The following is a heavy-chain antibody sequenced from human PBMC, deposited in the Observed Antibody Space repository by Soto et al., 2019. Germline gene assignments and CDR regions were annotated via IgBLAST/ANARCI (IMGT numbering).Heavy chain of an antibody. D-gene: IGHD6-13*01. J-gene: IGHJ6*02. Sequence: QVQLVQSGAEVKKPGASVKVSCKASGYTFTSYVISWVRQAPGQGLEWMGWISAYNGNTNYAQKLQGRVTMTTDTSTSTAYMELRSLRSDDTAVYYCARRIRQLLGMYYYGMDVWGQGTTVTVSS. CDR1: GYTFTSYV. CDR2: ISAYNGNT. V-gene: IGHV1-18*01. CDR3: ARRIRQLLGMYYYGMDV.